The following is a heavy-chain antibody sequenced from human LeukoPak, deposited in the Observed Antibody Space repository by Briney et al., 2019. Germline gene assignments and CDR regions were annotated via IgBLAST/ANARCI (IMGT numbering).Heavy chain of an antibody. J-gene: IGHJ4*02. D-gene: IGHD3-10*02. CDR1: GFTFSSYS. CDR2: ISSSSSYI. V-gene: IGHV3-21*01. Sequence: GGSLRLSCAASGFTFSSYSMNWVRQAPGKGLEWVSSISSSSSYIYYADSVKGRFTISRDNAKNSLYLQMNSLRAEDTAVYYCAGGLFGELLPLDYWGQGTLVTVSS. CDR3: AGGLFGELLPLDY.